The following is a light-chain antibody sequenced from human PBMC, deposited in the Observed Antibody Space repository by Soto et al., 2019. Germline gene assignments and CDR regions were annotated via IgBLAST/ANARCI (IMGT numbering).Light chain of an antibody. CDR3: SSYSSSSISYV. Sequence: QSALTQPASVSGSPGQSITISCAGSSSDVGGYKYVSWYQQLPGNAPKLIIYEVTIRPSGVSNRSSGSKSGNTASLTISGLQAEDEADYYCSSYSSSSISYVFGTGTKVTVL. CDR2: EVT. V-gene: IGLV2-14*01. CDR1: SSDVGGYKY. J-gene: IGLJ1*01.